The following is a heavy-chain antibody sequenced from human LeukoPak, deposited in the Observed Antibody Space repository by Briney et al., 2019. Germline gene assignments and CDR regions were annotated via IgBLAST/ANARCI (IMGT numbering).Heavy chain of an antibody. CDR2: IYYSGST. Sequence: SETLSLTCTVSGGSISSSSYYWGWIRQPPGKGLEWIGSIYYSGSTYYNPSLKSRVTISVDTSKNQFSLKLSSVTAADTAVYYCARDEQQLADYYYYYYMDVWGKGTTVTVSS. CDR1: GGSISSSSYY. V-gene: IGHV4-39*07. CDR3: ARDEQQLADYYYYYYMDV. J-gene: IGHJ6*03. D-gene: IGHD6-13*01.